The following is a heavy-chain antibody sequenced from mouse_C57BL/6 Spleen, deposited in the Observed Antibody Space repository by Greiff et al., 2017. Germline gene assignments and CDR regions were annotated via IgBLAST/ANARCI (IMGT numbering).Heavy chain of an antibody. CDR2: IYPRSGNT. CDR1: GYTFTSYG. J-gene: IGHJ4*01. V-gene: IGHV1-81*01. D-gene: IGHD2-2*01. CDR3: ARNGLEGDAMDY. Sequence: VMLVESGAELARPGASVKLSCKASGYTFTSYGISWVKQRTGQGLEWIGEIYPRSGNTYYNEKFKGKATLTADKSSSTAYMELRSLTSEDSAVYFCARNGLEGDAMDYWGQGTSVTVSS.